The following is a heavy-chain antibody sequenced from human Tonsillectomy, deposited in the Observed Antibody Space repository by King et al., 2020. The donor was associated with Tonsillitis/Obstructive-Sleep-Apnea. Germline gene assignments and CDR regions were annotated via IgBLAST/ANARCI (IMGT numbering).Heavy chain of an antibody. J-gene: IGHJ4*02. V-gene: IGHV3-74*03. Sequence: EVQLVESGGDLVQTGGSLRLSCAASGFTFSTYWMHWVRQVPGKGLMWVSRIKSDGSYTSYADSVRGRFTISRDNAKNTLYLQMNSLRAEDTAVYYCVRDVGGFWGQGTLVTVSS. CDR1: GFTFSTYW. CDR3: VRDVGGF. CDR2: IKSDGSYT.